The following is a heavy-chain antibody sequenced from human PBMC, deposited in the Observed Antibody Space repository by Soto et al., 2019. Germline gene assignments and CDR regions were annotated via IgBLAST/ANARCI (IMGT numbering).Heavy chain of an antibody. CDR3: AKGSSSGGPNWFDP. V-gene: IGHV3-23*01. D-gene: IGHD3-16*01. J-gene: IGHJ5*02. Sequence: GGSLRLSCAASGLTFNNYGMNWVRQAPGKGLEWVSAISGSGDSTYYVDSVKGRFTISRDNSKNTLYLQMDSLRAEDTAVYYCAKGSSSGGPNWFDPWGQGTLVTVSS. CDR1: GLTFNNYG. CDR2: ISGSGDST.